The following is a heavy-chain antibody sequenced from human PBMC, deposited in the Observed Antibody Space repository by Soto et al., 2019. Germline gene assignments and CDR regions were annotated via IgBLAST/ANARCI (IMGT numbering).Heavy chain of an antibody. CDR2: IIPIFGTA. D-gene: IGHD1-7*01. Sequence: QVQLVQSGAEVKKPGSSVKVSCKASGGTFSSYAISWVRQAPGQGLEWMGGIIPIFGTANYAQKFQGRVTITADKSTSTAYMELSSLRSEDTAVYYCAGGYKWNYALPNTRFDPWGQGTLVTVSS. V-gene: IGHV1-69*06. J-gene: IGHJ5*02. CDR3: AGGYKWNYALPNTRFDP. CDR1: GGTFSSYA.